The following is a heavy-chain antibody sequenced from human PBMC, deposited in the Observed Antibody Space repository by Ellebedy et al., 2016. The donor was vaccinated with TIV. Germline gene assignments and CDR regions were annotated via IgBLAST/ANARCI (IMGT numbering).Heavy chain of an antibody. CDR3: ARDSGLIDY. D-gene: IGHD3-10*01. Sequence: SETLSLTXTVSGYSISSGYYWGWIRQPPGKGLEWIGSIYHSGSTYYNPSLKSRVTISVDTSKNQFSLKLSSVTAADTAVYYCARDSGLIDYWGQGTLVTVSS. J-gene: IGHJ4*02. CDR1: GYSISSGYY. CDR2: IYHSGST. V-gene: IGHV4-38-2*02.